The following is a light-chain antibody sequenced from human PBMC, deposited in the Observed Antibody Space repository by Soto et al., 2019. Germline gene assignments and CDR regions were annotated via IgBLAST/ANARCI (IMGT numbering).Light chain of an antibody. CDR2: DAS. CDR1: RNIVNY. J-gene: IGKJ4*01. V-gene: IGKV1-33*01. CDR3: QQYADLPLT. Sequence: DVQLTQSPATLSASVGDRVDITCQATRNIVNYLNWFQQRPGRAPQLLIADASRLEPGVPSRFSGQSSGTDFTLVISSLQPEDFATYYCQQYADLPLTFGGGTWVEV.